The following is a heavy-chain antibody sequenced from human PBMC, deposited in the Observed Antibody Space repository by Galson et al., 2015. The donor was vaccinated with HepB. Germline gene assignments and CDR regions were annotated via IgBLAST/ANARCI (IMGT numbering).Heavy chain of an antibody. V-gene: IGHV5-10-1*01. CDR3: ARYRVLYDSSGYYYEFDP. CDR1: GYSFTSYW. CDR2: IDPSDSYT. Sequence: QSGAEVKKPGESLRISCKGSGYSFTSYWISWVRQMPGKGLEWMGRIDPSDSYTNYSPSFQGHVTISADKSISTAYLQWSSLKASDTAMYYCARYRVLYDSSGYYYEFDPWGQGTLVTVSS. D-gene: IGHD3-22*01. J-gene: IGHJ5*02.